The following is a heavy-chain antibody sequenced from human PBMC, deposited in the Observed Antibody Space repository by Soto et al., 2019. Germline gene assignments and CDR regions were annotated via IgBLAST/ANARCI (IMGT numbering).Heavy chain of an antibody. Sequence: QLVQSGGEVKKPGASVKVSCRSSRYTFTSHGISWVRQAPGQGLEWMGWISTFNGKTDYAQKFQDRVTMTADTCTNTVYMEVRSLRSDDTAVYYCARLLTEGATFREDAFDIWGPGTKVTVSS. D-gene: IGHD1-26*01. CDR3: ARLLTEGATFREDAFDI. J-gene: IGHJ3*02. CDR1: RYTFTSHG. V-gene: IGHV1-18*01. CDR2: ISTFNGKT.